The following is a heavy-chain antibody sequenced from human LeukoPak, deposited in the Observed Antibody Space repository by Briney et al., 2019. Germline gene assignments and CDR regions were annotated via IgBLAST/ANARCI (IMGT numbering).Heavy chain of an antibody. CDR2: IYYSGST. Sequence: SETLSLTCTVSGGSISSHYWSWIRQPPGKGLEWIGYIYYSGSTKFNPSLKSRVTIPVDTSKNQFSLKLSSVTAADTAVYFCARGGGVTYYDSTGYLWYFDYWGQGTLVTVSS. V-gene: IGHV4-59*11. CDR1: GGSISSHY. CDR3: ARGGGVTYYDSTGYLWYFDY. J-gene: IGHJ4*02. D-gene: IGHD3-22*01.